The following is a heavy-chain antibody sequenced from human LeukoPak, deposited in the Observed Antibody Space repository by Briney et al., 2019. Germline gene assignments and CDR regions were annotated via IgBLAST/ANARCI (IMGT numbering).Heavy chain of an antibody. CDR1: GGSISSYY. J-gene: IGHJ1*01. Sequence: SETLSLICTVSGGSISSYYWSWIRQPPGKGLEWIGYIYYSGSTNYNPSLKSRVTISVDTSKNQFSLKLSSVTAADTAVYYCARGGYGGKRYFQHWGQGTLVTVSS. V-gene: IGHV4-59*01. CDR2: IYYSGST. D-gene: IGHD4-23*01. CDR3: ARGGYGGKRYFQH.